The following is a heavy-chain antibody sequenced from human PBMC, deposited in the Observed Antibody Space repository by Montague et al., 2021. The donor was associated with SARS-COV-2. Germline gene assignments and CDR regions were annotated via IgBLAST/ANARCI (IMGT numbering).Heavy chain of an antibody. J-gene: IGHJ6*02. V-gene: IGHV4-4*07. CDR1: GGSISSYY. CDR3: AREAWFGDKTSASEYYGMDV. D-gene: IGHD3-10*01. CDR2: INTSGSN. Sequence: SETLSLTCTVSGGSISSYYWSWIRQPAGKGLEWIGRINTSGSNNYNPSLKSRVTMSVDTSKNQFSLKLSSVTAADTAVYYCAREAWFGDKTSASEYYGMDVWGQGTTVTVSS.